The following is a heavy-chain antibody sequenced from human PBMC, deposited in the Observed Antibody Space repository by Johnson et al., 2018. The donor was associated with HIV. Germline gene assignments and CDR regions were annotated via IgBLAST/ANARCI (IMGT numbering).Heavy chain of an antibody. CDR1: GFSFSSFW. D-gene: IGHD3-16*02. V-gene: IGHV3-7*01. Sequence: EVQLVESGGGLVQPGGSLRLSCAASGFSFSSFWMSWVRQAPGKGLEWVANIKHDGREKYYVDSVKGRFTISRDNAKNTLYLQMDSLSAEDTAVYYCEKDRRVYYVLGSYRTSDAFDIWGQGTMVTVSS. CDR2: IKHDGREK. CDR3: EKDRRVYYVLGSYRTSDAFDI. J-gene: IGHJ3*02.